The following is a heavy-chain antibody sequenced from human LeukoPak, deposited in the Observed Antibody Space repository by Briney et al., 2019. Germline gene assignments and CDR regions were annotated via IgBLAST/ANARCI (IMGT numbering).Heavy chain of an antibody. D-gene: IGHD3-9*01. V-gene: IGHV4-34*01. J-gene: IGHJ4*02. CDR3: ARTLLTGSSYYFDY. Sequence: SETLSLTCAVYGGSFSGYYWSWIRQPPGKGLEWIGEINHSGSTNYNPSLKSRVTISVDTSKNQFSLKLSSVTAADTAVYYCARTLLTGSSYYFDYWGQGTLVTVSS. CDR1: GGSFSGYY. CDR2: INHSGST.